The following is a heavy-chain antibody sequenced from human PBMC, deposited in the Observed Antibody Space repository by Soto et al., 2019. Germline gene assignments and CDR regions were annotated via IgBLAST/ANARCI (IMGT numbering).Heavy chain of an antibody. CDR1: GYTFKNYG. J-gene: IGHJ3*02. D-gene: IGHD3-22*01. V-gene: IGHV1-18*04. CDR2: ISGYNGKT. CDR3: ARAVDYYDSGGYGGGNTFDI. Sequence: ASVKVSCKASGYTFKNYGITWVRKAPGQGLQWMGWISGYNGKTNIAQKVQGRVTMTTDTSTTTAYMELRSLRSDDTAVYYCARAVDYYDSGGYGGGNTFDIWGQGTMVTVSS.